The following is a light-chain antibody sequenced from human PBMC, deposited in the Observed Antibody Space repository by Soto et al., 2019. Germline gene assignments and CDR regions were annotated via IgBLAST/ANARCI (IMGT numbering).Light chain of an antibody. CDR1: QGISSY. V-gene: IGKV1-9*01. Sequence: DIQLTLSPSFLSASVGDRVTITCRASQGISSYLAWFQHKPGKAPNLLIYAASTLQSGVPSRFSGSGSGTEFTLTISSLQPEDFATYYCQHLNGYPLTFGGGTKVEI. CDR2: AAS. CDR3: QHLNGYPLT. J-gene: IGKJ4*01.